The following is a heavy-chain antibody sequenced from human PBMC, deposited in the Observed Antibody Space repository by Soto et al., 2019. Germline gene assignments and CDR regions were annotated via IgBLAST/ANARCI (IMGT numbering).Heavy chain of an antibody. CDR1: TYTFTAYY. J-gene: IGHJ4*02. Sequence: SVKVSCKASTYTFTAYYVHWVRQAPGQGLEWMGWINPHSGGTNYAPSLQGRVTLTRDTSIRTAYMDLSSLTNDDTAVYYCARGIVVAGKYHFDLWGQGTLVTVSA. V-gene: IGHV1-2*02. CDR3: ARGIVVAGKYHFDL. CDR2: INPHSGGT. D-gene: IGHD6-19*01.